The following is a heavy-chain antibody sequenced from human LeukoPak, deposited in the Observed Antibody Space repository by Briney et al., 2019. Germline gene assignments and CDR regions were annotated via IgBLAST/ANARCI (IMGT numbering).Heavy chain of an antibody. J-gene: IGHJ3*02. CDR2: ISGSGGST. V-gene: IGHV3-23*01. D-gene: IGHD3-22*01. CDR1: GFTLSTNA. CDR3: AKGGILMIVVTFDI. Sequence: GGSLRLSCLTSGFTLSTNAMSWVRQAPGKGLEWVSAISGSGGSTYYADSVKGRFTISRDNSKNTLYLQMNSLRAEDTAVYYCAKGGILMIVVTFDIWGQGTMVTVSS.